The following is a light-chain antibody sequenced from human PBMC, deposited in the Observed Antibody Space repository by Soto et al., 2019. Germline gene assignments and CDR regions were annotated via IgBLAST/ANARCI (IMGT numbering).Light chain of an antibody. Sequence: EIVMTHSPATLSVSPGERATLSCSASQCVSSSLVWYQQKPGQVPRLLIYGASTRATGFPARFSGSGSGTEFTLTISILQSEDFAVYYCQQYNDWPLTFGGGTKVEIK. V-gene: IGKV3-15*01. CDR2: GAS. J-gene: IGKJ4*01. CDR1: QCVSSS. CDR3: QQYNDWPLT.